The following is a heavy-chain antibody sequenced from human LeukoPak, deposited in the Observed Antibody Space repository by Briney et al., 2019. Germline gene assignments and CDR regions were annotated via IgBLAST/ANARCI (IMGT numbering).Heavy chain of an antibody. Sequence: GGSLRLSCAASGFTFSSYTMNWVRQAPGKGLEWVSSISSSSSYMFYADSVKGRFTISRDNAKNSLYLQMNSLRTEDTAVYYCATDRGMAAALAWYSDLRRRGTLVTVSS. CDR2: ISSSSSYM. D-gene: IGHD5-24*01. CDR1: GFTFSSYT. V-gene: IGHV3-21*01. J-gene: IGHJ2*01. CDR3: ATDRGMAAALAWYSDL.